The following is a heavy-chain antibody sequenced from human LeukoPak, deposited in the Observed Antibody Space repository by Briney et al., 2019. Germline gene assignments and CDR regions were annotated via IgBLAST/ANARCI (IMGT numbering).Heavy chain of an antibody. CDR1: GGSVRSSSYY. J-gene: IGHJ4*02. Sequence: SETLSLTCTVSGGSVRSSSYYWGCIRQPPGKGPEGIGSVHYNGSTCYNPSLGGRVIMSIDTSKNQFSLKLTSVTAADTAMYYCARDRGVPRPYYFDQWGQGTLVTVSS. CDR3: ARDRGVPRPYYFDQ. D-gene: IGHD3-10*01. V-gene: IGHV4-39*07. CDR2: VHYNGST.